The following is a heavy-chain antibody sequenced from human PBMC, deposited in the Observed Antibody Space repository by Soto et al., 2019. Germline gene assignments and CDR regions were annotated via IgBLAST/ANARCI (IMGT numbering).Heavy chain of an antibody. Sequence: QVQLVESGGGVVQPGRSLRLSCAASGFTFSSYGMHWVRQAPGKGLEWVAVISYDGSNKYYADSVKGRFTISRDNSKNTLYLQMNSLIAEDTAVYYCAKALGPYIVVVTAMDYWGQGPLVTVSS. V-gene: IGHV3-30*18. D-gene: IGHD2-21*02. CDR2: ISYDGSNK. CDR1: GFTFSSYG. CDR3: AKALGPYIVVVTAMDY. J-gene: IGHJ4*02.